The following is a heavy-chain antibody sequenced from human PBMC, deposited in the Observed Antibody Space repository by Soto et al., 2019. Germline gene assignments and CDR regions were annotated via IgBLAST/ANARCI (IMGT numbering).Heavy chain of an antibody. Sequence: SETLSLTCTVSGGSISSSSYYWGWIRQPPGKGLEWIGSIYYSGSTYYNPSLKSRVTISVDTSKNQFSLKLSSVTAADTAVYYCARQLEDRYYYYMDVWGKGTTVTVSS. J-gene: IGHJ6*03. D-gene: IGHD2-15*01. CDR2: IYYSGST. V-gene: IGHV4-39*01. CDR1: GGSISSSSYY. CDR3: ARQLEDRYYYYMDV.